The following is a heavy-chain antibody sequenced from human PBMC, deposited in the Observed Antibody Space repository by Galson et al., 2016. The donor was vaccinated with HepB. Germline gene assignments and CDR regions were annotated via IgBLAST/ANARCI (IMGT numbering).Heavy chain of an antibody. J-gene: IGHJ3*02. Sequence: SETLSLTCSVSGGSVSSGNYYWSWIRQPPGKGLEWIAYISYSGSTNYSPSPKSRVTISVKTSKQFSMKLRSVTAADTAMYYCARISHFTSFGYRSAFDIWGQGTMVTVSS. V-gene: IGHV4-61*01. D-gene: IGHD5-24*01. CDR1: GGSVSSGNYY. CDR2: ISYSGST. CDR3: ARISHFTSFGYRSAFDI.